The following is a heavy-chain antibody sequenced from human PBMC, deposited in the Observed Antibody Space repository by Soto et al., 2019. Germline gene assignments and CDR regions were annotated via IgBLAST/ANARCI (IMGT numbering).Heavy chain of an antibody. CDR2: INAGNGNT. D-gene: IGHD2-8*01. Sequence: GASVKVSCKASGYTLTSAAMHWVRQAPGQRLEWMGWINAGNGNTKYSQKFQGRVTITRDTSASTAYMELSSLRSEDTAVYYCARDACTNGVCYKPNSLSNWFDPWGQGTLVTVSS. J-gene: IGHJ5*02. V-gene: IGHV1-3*01. CDR1: GYTLTSAA. CDR3: ARDACTNGVCYKPNSLSNWFDP.